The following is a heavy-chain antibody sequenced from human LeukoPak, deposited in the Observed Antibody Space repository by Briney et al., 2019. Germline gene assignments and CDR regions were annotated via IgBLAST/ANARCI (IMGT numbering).Heavy chain of an antibody. D-gene: IGHD3-22*01. CDR2: INHSGST. V-gene: IGHV4-34*01. J-gene: IGHJ3*02. CDR1: GGSFSGYY. Sequence: SETLSLTCAVYGGSFSGYYWSWIRQPPGKGLEWIGEINHSGSTNYSPSLKSRVTISVDTSKNQFSLKLSSVTAADTAVYYCARTITMIVGDAFDIWGQGTMVTVSS. CDR3: ARTITMIVGDAFDI.